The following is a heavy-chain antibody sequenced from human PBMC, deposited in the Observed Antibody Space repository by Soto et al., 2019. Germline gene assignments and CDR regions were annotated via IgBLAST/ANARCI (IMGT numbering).Heavy chain of an antibody. CDR3: ARVSSGSDAFDV. V-gene: IGHV1-3*01. CDR2: IDAGNAKT. J-gene: IGHJ3*01. Sequence: GASVKVSCKASGYTFISYTIHWVRQAPGQRLEWMVWIDAGNAKTKYSQKFQGRVTITRDTSASTTYMELSSLRFEDRAMYYCARVSSGSDAFDVWGQGTLVTVSS. CDR1: GYTFISYT. D-gene: IGHD3-22*01.